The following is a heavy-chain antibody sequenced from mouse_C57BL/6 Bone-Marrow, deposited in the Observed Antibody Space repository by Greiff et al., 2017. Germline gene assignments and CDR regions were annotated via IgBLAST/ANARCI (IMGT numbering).Heavy chain of an antibody. D-gene: IGHD1-1*01. CDR3: TKDGGYYGSSPFAY. Sequence: EVKLVESGEGLVKPGGSLKLSCAASGFTFSSYAMSWVRQTPEKRLEWVAYISSGGDYIYYADTVKGRFTISRDNASNTLYLQMSSLKSEDTAMYYWTKDGGYYGSSPFAYWGQGTLVTVSA. CDR2: ISSGGDYI. V-gene: IGHV5-9-1*02. CDR1: GFTFSSYA. J-gene: IGHJ3*01.